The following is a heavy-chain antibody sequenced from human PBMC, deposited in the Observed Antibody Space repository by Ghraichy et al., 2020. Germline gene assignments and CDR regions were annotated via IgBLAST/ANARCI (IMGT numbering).Heavy chain of an antibody. CDR2: ISYDGSNK. D-gene: IGHD5-18*01. Sequence: LTCAASGFTFSSYGMHWVRQAPGTGLEWVAVISYDGSNKYYADSVKGRFTISRDNSKNTLYLQMNSLRAEDTAVYYCAKDLQRIQLWFGMDVWGQGTTVTVSS. CDR3: AKDLQRIQLWFGMDV. J-gene: IGHJ6*02. CDR1: GFTFSSYG. V-gene: IGHV3-30*18.